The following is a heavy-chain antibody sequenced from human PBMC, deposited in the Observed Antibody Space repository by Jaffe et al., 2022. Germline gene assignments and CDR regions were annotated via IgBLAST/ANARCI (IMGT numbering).Heavy chain of an antibody. CDR1: GGTFSSYA. Sequence: QVQLVQSGAEVKKPGSSVKVSCKASGGTFSSYAISWVRQAPGQGLEWMGGIIPIFGTANYAQKFQGRVTITTDESTSTAYMELSSLRSEDTAVYYCARGARKIRSPLEVVTAMLDYFDYWGQGTLVTVSS. V-gene: IGHV1-69*05. CDR2: IIPIFGTA. D-gene: IGHD2-21*02. CDR3: ARGARKIRSPLEVVTAMLDYFDY. J-gene: IGHJ4*02.